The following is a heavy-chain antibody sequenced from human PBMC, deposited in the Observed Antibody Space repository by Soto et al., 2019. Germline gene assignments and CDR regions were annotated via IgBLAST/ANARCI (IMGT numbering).Heavy chain of an antibody. CDR2: IIPIFGTA. V-gene: IGHV1-69*13. D-gene: IGHD2-2*01. Sequence: SVKVSCKASGGTFSSYAISWVRQAPGQGLEWMGGIIPIFGTANYAQKFQGRVTITADESTSTAYMELSSLRSEDTAVYYCARHCSSTSCYANWFDPWGQGTLVTVSS. J-gene: IGHJ5*02. CDR1: GGTFSSYA. CDR3: ARHCSSTSCYANWFDP.